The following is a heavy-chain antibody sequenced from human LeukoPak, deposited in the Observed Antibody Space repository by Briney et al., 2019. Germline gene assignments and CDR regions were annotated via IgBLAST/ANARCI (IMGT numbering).Heavy chain of an antibody. Sequence: PGGSLRLSCAASGFTFSSYAMHWVRQAPGKGLEWVAVISYDGSNKYYADSVKGRFTISRDNSKNTLYLQMNSLRAEDTAVYYCARDLMGIAYRGAFYYWGQGTLVTVSS. V-gene: IGHV3-30*04. CDR1: GFTFSSYA. CDR2: ISYDGSNK. D-gene: IGHD6-13*01. J-gene: IGHJ4*02. CDR3: ARDLMGIAYRGAFYY.